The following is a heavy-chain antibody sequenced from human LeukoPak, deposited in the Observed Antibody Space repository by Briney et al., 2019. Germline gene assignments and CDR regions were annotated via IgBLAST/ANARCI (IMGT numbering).Heavy chain of an antibody. CDR3: ARFGELDHSNRWWFDP. J-gene: IGHJ5*02. Sequence: SETLSLTCTVSGGSISSGGYYWSWIRQHPGKGLEWIGYIYYSGSTHYNPSLKSRVTISVDTSKNQFSLKLSSVTAADTAVYYCARFGELDHSNRWWFDPWGQGTLVTVSS. CDR2: IYYSGST. CDR1: GGSISSGGYY. D-gene: IGHD1-26*01. V-gene: IGHV4-31*03.